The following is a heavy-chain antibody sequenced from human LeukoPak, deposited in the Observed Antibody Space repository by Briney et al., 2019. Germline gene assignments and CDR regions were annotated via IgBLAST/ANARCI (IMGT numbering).Heavy chain of an antibody. CDR2: IIPIFGTA. V-gene: IGHV1-69*05. Sequence: SVKVSCKASGGTFSSYAISWVRQAPGQGLEWMGGIIPIFGTANYAQKFQGRVTMTRNTSISTAYMELSSLRSEDTAVYYCARGKGYCSSTSCLTPNWFDPWGQGTLVTVSS. J-gene: IGHJ5*02. CDR3: ARGKGYCSSTSCLTPNWFDP. D-gene: IGHD2-2*01. CDR1: GGTFSSYA.